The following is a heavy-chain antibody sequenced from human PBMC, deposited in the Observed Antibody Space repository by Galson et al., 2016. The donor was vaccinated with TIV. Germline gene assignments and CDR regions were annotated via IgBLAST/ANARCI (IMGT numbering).Heavy chain of an antibody. Sequence: SLRLSCAASGFTFSSYAMHWVRQAPGKGLEWVAVISYEGSNKFYADSVKGRFTFSRDNSKNTMFLQMHSLRAEDTAVYYCARDRGSNAVFDYWGQGTLVTVSS. D-gene: IGHD3-10*01. CDR2: ISYEGSNK. V-gene: IGHV3-30-3*01. CDR3: ARDRGSNAVFDY. CDR1: GFTFSSYA. J-gene: IGHJ4*02.